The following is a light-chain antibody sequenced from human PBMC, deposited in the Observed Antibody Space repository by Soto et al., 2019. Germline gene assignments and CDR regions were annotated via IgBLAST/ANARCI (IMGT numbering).Light chain of an antibody. V-gene: IGLV1-40*01. CDR3: QSYDTRLSGSV. Sequence: QSVLTQPPSVSGAPGQGVTISCTGTRSNIGAGYDVIWYQQLPGTAPKLLILGNNSRSSGVPDRFSGSRSGSSASLAVAGLQAEDEADYHCQSYDTRLSGSVFGGGTKVTVL. CDR1: RSNIGAGYD. J-gene: IGLJ2*01. CDR2: GNN.